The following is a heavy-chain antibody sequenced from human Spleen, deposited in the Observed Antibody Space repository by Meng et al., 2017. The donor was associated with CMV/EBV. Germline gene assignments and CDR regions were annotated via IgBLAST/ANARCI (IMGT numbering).Heavy chain of an antibody. CDR2: IFHSGIT. V-gene: IGHV4-39*07. J-gene: IGHJ3*02. D-gene: IGHD3-10*01. CDR3: ARDPYVSGTKGPHDYFDI. CDR1: GDSISSNSHY. Sequence: SETLSLTCTVSGDSISSNSHYWGWIRQPPGKGLEWIGNIFHSGITYYNPSLKSRVTISVDTSKNQFSLKLGSVTAADTAIYYCARDPYVSGTKGPHDYFDIWGQGTMVTVSS.